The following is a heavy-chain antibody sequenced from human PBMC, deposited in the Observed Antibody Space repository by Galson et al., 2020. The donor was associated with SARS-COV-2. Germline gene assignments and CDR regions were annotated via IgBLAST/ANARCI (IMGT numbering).Heavy chain of an antibody. CDR3: AKLRTFLTGPDS. J-gene: IGHJ4*02. CDR2: ISYNGANT. CDR1: GFTFNNYP. Sequence: GGSLRLSCAASGFTFNNYPLSWVRQAPGKGLEWVSSISYNGANTYYADSVRGRFTISRDNSKNTLFLSMNSLRAEDSAVYYCAKLRTFLTGPDSWGQGTLVTVSS. V-gene: IGHV3-23*01. D-gene: IGHD3-9*01.